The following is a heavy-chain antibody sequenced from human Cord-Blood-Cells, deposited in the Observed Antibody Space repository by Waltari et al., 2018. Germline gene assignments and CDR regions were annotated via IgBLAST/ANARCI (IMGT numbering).Heavy chain of an antibody. D-gene: IGHD2-15*01. CDR3: ARDGSTVVPYWYFVL. CDR1: GFTVSSNY. J-gene: IGHJ2*01. V-gene: IGHV3-53*01. CDR2: NESGGST. Sequence: EVQLVESGGGLIQPGGSLRLSCAASGFTVSSNYMSWVSQVPGEGREVGLGNESGGSTYYADSVEGRFTISRDTSKNTLYLQMNSLRAEDTAVYYCARDGSTVVPYWYFVLWGRGTLVTVSS.